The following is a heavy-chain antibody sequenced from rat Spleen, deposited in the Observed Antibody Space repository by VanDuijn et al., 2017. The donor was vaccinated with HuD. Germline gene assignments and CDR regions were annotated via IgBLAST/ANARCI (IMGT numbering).Heavy chain of an antibody. D-gene: IGHD1-9*01. CDR2: ISFDGRRT. CDR3: ARRHYGYTDYFDY. CDR1: GLTFSDYN. J-gene: IGHJ2*01. V-gene: IGHV5-7*01. Sequence: EVQLVESGGGLVQPGRSLKLSCAASGLTFSDYNMAWVRQAPKKGLEWVATISFDGRRTYYRDSVKGRFTISRDNAKRSLYLQMDSLRSEDTATYYCARRHYGYTDYFDYWGQGVMVTVSS.